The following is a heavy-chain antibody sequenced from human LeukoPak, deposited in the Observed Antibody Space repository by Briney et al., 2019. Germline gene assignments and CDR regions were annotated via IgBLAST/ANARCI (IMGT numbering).Heavy chain of an antibody. D-gene: IGHD6-13*01. CDR1: GYSFTSYW. CDR2: IYPGDSDT. V-gene: IGHV5-51*01. Sequence: GESLKISCKGSGYSFTSYWIGWVRQMPGKGLEWMGIIYPGDSDTRYSPSFQGQVTISADKSISTAYLQWSSLKASDTAMYYCACFGSIAAAGSSTYFDYWGQGTLVTVSS. J-gene: IGHJ4*02. CDR3: ACFGSIAAAGSSTYFDY.